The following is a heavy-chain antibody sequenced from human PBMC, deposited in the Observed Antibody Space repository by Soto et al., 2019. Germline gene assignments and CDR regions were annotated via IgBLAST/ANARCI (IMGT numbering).Heavy chain of an antibody. J-gene: IGHJ4*02. V-gene: IGHV1-58*02. CDR3: ASSCQWLVREIDF. D-gene: IGHD6-19*01. Sequence: SVKVSCKASGFSFSSSAIQWVRQTRGQRLEWIGWIVVATGNTNYAQKFQERVTITRDMSTSTAYMELRSLRSEDTALYYCASSCQWLVREIDFWGQGSLVTGSA. CDR1: GFSFSSSA. CDR2: IVVATGNT.